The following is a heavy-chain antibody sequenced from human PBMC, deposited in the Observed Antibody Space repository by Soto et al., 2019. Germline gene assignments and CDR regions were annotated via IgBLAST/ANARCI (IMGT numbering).Heavy chain of an antibody. CDR2: IYADDNK. CDR1: GFSLSTSGVG. CDR3: AHRHGYGEFRY. Sequence: QITLKESGPTLVKPTQTLTLTCTFSGFSLSTSGVGVGWIRQPPGKALEWLALIYADDNKRDSLSLKSRLTITKDTSKKQVVMTMIIMDPVRTDTYFCAHRHGYGEFRYWGQGSRVTVSS. J-gene: IGHJ4*02. V-gene: IGHV2-5*02. D-gene: IGHD3-10*01.